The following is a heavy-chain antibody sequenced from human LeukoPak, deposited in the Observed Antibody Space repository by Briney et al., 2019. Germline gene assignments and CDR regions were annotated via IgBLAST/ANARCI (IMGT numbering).Heavy chain of an antibody. J-gene: IGHJ6*04. V-gene: IGHV3-48*03. Sequence: GGSLRLSCAASGFTFSSYEMNWVRQAPGKGLEWVSYISSSGSTMYYADSVKGRFTISRDNAKNSLFLQMNSLRAEDTAVYYCAELGITMIGGVWGKGTTVTISS. CDR2: ISSSGSTM. CDR3: AELGITMIGGV. CDR1: GFTFSSYE. D-gene: IGHD3-10*02.